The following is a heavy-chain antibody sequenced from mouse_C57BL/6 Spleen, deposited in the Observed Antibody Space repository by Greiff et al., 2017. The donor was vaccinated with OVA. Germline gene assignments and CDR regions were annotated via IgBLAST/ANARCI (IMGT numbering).Heavy chain of an antibody. J-gene: IGHJ2*01. CDR3: ARRSVGYDFDY. D-gene: IGHD2-2*01. CDR1: GYTFTSYW. V-gene: IGHV1-69*01. CDR2: IDPSDSYT. Sequence: QVQLKQPGAELVMPGASVKLSCKASGYTFTSYWMHWVKQRPGQGLEWIGEIDPSDSYTNYNQKFKGKSTLTVDKSSSTAYMQLSSLTSEDSAVYYCARRSVGYDFDYWGQGTTLTVSS.